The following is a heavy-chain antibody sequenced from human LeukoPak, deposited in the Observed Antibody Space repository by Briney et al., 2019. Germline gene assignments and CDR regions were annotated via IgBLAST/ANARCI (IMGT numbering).Heavy chain of an antibody. D-gene: IGHD1-26*01. CDR3: ARSGSYGMGDY. Sequence: ASVKVSCKASGGTFSSYAISWVRQAPGQGLEWMGIINPSGGSTSYAQKFQGRVTMTRDTSTSTVYMELSSLRSEDTAVYYCARSGSYGMGDYWGQGTLVTVSS. CDR1: GGTFSSYA. V-gene: IGHV1-46*01. J-gene: IGHJ4*02. CDR2: INPSGGST.